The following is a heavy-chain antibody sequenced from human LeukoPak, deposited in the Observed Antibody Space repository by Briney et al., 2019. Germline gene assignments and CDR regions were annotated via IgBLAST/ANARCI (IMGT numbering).Heavy chain of an antibody. CDR2: IYSGDST. V-gene: IGHV3-66*01. CDR1: GFTVSRKY. CDR3: ARDGVVWELLHFGY. J-gene: IGHJ4*02. D-gene: IGHD1-26*01. Sequence: GGSLRLSCGASGFTVSRKYMSWVRQAPGKGLESVSFIYSGDSTFYADSVKGRFIISRDTSKNTLYLEMNSLRAGDSAVYYCARDGVVWELLHFGYWGQGTLVTVSS.